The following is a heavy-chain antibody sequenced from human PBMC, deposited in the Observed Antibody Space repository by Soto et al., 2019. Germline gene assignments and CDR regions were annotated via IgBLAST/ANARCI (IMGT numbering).Heavy chain of an antibody. D-gene: IGHD2-15*01. J-gene: IGHJ5*02. CDR1: GGSINSGDYY. Sequence: QVQLQESGPGLVKPSQTLSLTCTVSGGSINSGDYYWSWIRQHPGKGLEWIGYIYYSGSTYYTPSRKSRVTRSVDTSKNQSSLKLSSVTAACTAVYYCARTPDRWGQGTLVTVSS. V-gene: IGHV4-31*03. CDR2: IYYSGST. CDR3: ARTPDR.